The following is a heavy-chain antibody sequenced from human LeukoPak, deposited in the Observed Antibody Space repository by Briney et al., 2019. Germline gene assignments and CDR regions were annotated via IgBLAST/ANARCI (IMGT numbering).Heavy chain of an antibody. CDR1: GFTFSSYS. V-gene: IGHV3-48*01. J-gene: IGHJ4*02. D-gene: IGHD2-2*01. Sequence: GGSLRLSCAASGFTFSSYSMNWVRQAPGKGLEWVSYISSSSSTIYYADSVKGRFTISRDNSKNTLYLQMNSLRAEDTAVYYCAKDLPALDFDYWGQGTLVTVSS. CDR2: ISSSSSTI. CDR3: AKDLPALDFDY.